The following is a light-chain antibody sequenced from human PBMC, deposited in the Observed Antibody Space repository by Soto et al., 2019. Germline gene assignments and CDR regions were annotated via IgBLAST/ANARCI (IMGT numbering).Light chain of an antibody. J-gene: IGKJ1*01. Sequence: EIVLTQSPGTLSLSPGERATLSCRASQSVSSSYLAWYQQKPGQAPRLLIYGASSRATGIPDRFSGSGSGTDFTLTISRLEPEDFAVYYCQQYGSSPPTWTFGQGTKWIS. CDR3: QQYGSSPPTWT. CDR1: QSVSSSY. V-gene: IGKV3-20*01. CDR2: GAS.